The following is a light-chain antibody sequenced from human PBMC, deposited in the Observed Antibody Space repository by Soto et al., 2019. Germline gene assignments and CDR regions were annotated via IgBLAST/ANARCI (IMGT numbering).Light chain of an antibody. Sequence: EIVMTQSPATLSVSPGERATLSCRASQSVSSNLAWYQQKPGQAPRLLIYGASTRATGIPARFSGSGSGTEFTLTISSLQSEDFAVYYCHQSAEGTFGPGTKVDIK. CDR1: QSVSSN. J-gene: IGKJ3*01. V-gene: IGKV3-15*01. CDR3: HQSAEGT. CDR2: GAS.